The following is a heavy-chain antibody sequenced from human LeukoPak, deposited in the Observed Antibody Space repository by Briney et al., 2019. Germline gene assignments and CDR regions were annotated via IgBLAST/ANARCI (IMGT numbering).Heavy chain of an antibody. CDR2: INPHSGGR. D-gene: IGHD2-21*01. J-gene: IGHJ4*02. Sequence: ASVKVSCTAYGYSFTDYYIHWVRQAPGQGLEWMGWINPHSGGRNLAQKFQGRLTMTTDTSTSTAYMELRSLRSDDTAVYFCARDQHTGSQKISDYWGQGTLVTVSS. V-gene: IGHV1-2*02. CDR1: GYSFTDYY. CDR3: ARDQHTGSQKISDY.